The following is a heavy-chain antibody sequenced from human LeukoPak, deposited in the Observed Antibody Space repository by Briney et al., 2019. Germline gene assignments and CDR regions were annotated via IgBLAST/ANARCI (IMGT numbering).Heavy chain of an antibody. J-gene: IGHJ6*03. CDR1: GGTFSSYA. V-gene: IGHV1-18*01. Sequence: ASVKVSCKASGGTFSSYAISWVRQAPGQGLEWMGWISAYNGNTNYAQKLQGRVTMTTDTSTSTAYMELRSLRSDDTAVYYCAREGVSSSRNSYYYMDVWGKGTTVTVSS. D-gene: IGHD6-6*01. CDR2: ISAYNGNT. CDR3: AREGVSSSRNSYYYMDV.